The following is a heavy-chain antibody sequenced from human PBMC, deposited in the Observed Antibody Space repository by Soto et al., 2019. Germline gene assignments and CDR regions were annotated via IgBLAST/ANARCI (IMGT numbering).Heavy chain of an antibody. Sequence: ASVKVSCKASGYTFSGHHIHWVRQAPGQGLEWMGWINPNNGGTNYARKFQGRVTMTRDTSISTAYMELSSLKSDDSATYYCAKTLYDFWRGYYGLWAHWGQGTPVTVSS. CDR1: GYTFSGHH. V-gene: IGHV1-2*02. J-gene: IGHJ4*02. CDR2: INPNNGGT. CDR3: AKTLYDFWRGYYGLWAH. D-gene: IGHD3-3*01.